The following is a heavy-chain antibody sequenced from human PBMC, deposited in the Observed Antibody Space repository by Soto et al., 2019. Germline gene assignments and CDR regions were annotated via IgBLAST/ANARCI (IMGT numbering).Heavy chain of an antibody. CDR1: GGSISSYY. D-gene: IGHD6-13*01. CDR2: IYYSGST. V-gene: IGHV4-59*08. CDR3: AGAQRVAAADPLRD. J-gene: IGHJ4*02. Sequence: QVQLQESGPGLVKPSETLSLTCTVSGGSISSYYWSWIRQPPGKGLEWIGYIYYSGSTNYNPSLKSRVTISVDTSKNQFSLKLSSVTAADTAVYYCAGAQRVAAADPLRDWGQGTLVTVSS.